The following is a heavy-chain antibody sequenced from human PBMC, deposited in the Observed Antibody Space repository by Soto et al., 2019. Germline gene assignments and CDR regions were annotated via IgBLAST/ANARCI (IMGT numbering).Heavy chain of an antibody. CDR3: VRARGYYYYYGMDV. J-gene: IGHJ6*02. V-gene: IGHV4-34*01. CDR1: GGSFSGYY. CDR2: INHSGST. Sequence: PSETLSLSCAVYGGSFSGYYWSWIRQPPGKGLEWIGEINHSGSTNYNPSLKSRVTISVDTSKNQFSLKLSSVTAADTAVYYCVRARGYYYYYGMDVWGQGTTVTVSS.